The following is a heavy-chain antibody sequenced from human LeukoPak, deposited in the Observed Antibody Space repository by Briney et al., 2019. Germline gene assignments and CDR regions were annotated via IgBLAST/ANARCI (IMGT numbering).Heavy chain of an antibody. J-gene: IGHJ4*02. D-gene: IGHD6-19*01. CDR2: ISGSGGNP. V-gene: IGHV3-23*01. CDR1: GFTFSNYA. CDR3: AKNRGSYSSGRYVDY. Sequence: GGSLRLSCAASGFTFSNYAMTWVRQAPGKGLEWVSGISGSGGNPYYPDSVKGRVTLSRDNSQNTLYLQMSRLRAEDTAVYYCAKNRGSYSSGRYVDYWGQGTVASVSS.